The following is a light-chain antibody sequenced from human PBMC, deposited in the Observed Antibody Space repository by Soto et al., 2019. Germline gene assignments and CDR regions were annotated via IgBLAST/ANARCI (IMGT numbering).Light chain of an antibody. CDR1: SSDVVGYDY. Sequence: QSALTQPASVSGSPGQSITISCTGTSSDVVGYDYVSWYQQYAGKAPKLTIYNVRNRPSGVSNRFSGSKSGNTASLTISGLQPEDEADYFCSSYTNSGTVLFGGGTKLTVL. J-gene: IGLJ2*01. CDR2: NVR. CDR3: SSYTNSGTVL. V-gene: IGLV2-14*01.